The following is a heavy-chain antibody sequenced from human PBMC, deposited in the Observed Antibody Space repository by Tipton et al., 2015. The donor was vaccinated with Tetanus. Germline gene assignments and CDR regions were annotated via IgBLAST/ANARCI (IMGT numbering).Heavy chain of an antibody. J-gene: IGHJ4*02. D-gene: IGHD3/OR15-3a*01. CDR1: GYTFTSYY. V-gene: IGHV1-46*01. Sequence: QSGAEVKKPGASVKVSCKASGYTFTSYYMHWVRQAPGQGLEWMGIINPSGGSTSYAQKFQGRVTMTRDTSTSAVYMELSSLRSENTAVYFCVWAGYHFFDYWGQGTLVTVSS. CDR2: INPSGGST. CDR3: VWAGYHFFDY.